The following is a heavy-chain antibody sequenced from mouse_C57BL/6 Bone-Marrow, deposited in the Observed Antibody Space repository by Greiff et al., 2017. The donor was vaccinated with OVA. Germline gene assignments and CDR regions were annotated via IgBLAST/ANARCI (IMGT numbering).Heavy chain of an antibody. CDR2: INPYNGGT. J-gene: IGHJ2*01. Sequence: EVQLQQSGPVLVKPGASVKMSCKASGYTFTDYYMNWVKQSHGKSLEWIGVINPYNGGTSYNQKFKGKATLTVDKSSSTAYMELNSLTSEDSAVYYCARGDRIVTLDYWGQGTTLTVSS. CDR1: GYTFTDYY. V-gene: IGHV1-19*01. CDR3: ARGDRIVTLDY. D-gene: IGHD2-5*01.